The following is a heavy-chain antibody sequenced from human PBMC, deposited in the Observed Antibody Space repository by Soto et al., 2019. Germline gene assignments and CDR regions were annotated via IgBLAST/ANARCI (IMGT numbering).Heavy chain of an antibody. D-gene: IGHD3-10*01. CDR1: DFTLTNYW. J-gene: IGHJ6*04. Sequence: EVQLVESGGGLVQPGGSLRLSCVASDFTLTNYWMHWVRQAPGKGMVWVSRISSDGSITSYADSVKGRFTISRDNAKNTLSLQMNSLRDEDTAVYYCARDVGTHFYGSGSYGDVWGMGTTVTVSS. V-gene: IGHV3-74*01. CDR2: ISSDGSIT. CDR3: ARDVGTHFYGSGSYGDV.